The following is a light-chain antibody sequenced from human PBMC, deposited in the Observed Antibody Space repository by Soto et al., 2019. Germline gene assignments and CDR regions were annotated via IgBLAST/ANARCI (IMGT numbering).Light chain of an antibody. CDR3: QQYGSSPRT. CDR2: GAS. V-gene: IGKV3-20*01. Sequence: EIVMTQSPATLSVSPGERATLSCRASQSVSSNLAWYQQKPGQAPRLLIYGASSRATGIPDRFSGSGSGTDFTLTISRLEPEDFAVYYCQQYGSSPRTFGQVTKVDNK. J-gene: IGKJ1*01. CDR1: QSVSSN.